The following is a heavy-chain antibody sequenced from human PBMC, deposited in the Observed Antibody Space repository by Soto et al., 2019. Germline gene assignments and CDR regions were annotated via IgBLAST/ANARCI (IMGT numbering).Heavy chain of an antibody. CDR1: GYTFTSYG. D-gene: IGHD2-2*01. J-gene: IGHJ6*02. V-gene: IGHV1-18*01. CDR2: ISAYNGNT. Sequence: QVQLVQSGAEVKKPGASVKVSCKASGYTFTSYGISWVRQAPGQGLEWMGWISAYNGNTNYAQKLQGRVTMTTDTSTSTAYMELRSLRSDDTAVYYCATQVVPAAIRRRWYYDGMDVWGQGTTVTVSS. CDR3: ATQVVPAAIRRRWYYDGMDV.